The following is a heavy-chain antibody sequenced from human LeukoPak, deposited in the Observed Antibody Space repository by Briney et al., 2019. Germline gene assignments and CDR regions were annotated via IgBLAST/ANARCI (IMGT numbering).Heavy chain of an antibody. Sequence: SETLSLTCTVSGGSINTYYWSWIRQPPGKGLEWIGYISYSGSTDYNPSLKSRVTISVDTSKNQFFLNLSSVTAADTAVYYCARGLTGEDYYFDYWGQGTLVTVSS. V-gene: IGHV4-59*08. D-gene: IGHD7-27*01. CDR2: ISYSGST. CDR1: GGSINTYY. CDR3: ARGLTGEDYYFDY. J-gene: IGHJ4*02.